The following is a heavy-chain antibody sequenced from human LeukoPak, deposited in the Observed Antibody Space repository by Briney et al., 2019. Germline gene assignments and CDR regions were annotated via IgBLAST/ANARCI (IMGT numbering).Heavy chain of an antibody. V-gene: IGHV6-1*01. D-gene: IGHD6-19*01. J-gene: IGHJ5*01. CDR2: TYYRSKRYD. CDR1: GDSVSSKNGA. CDR3: ARDLGTSGWYTFDF. Sequence: SQTLSLTCAISGDSVSSKNGAWNWVRQSPARGLEWLGSTYYRSKRYDEYADSVKGRLTISPNTTKNQFSLHVYSVTPEDTAVYYCARDLGTSGWYTFDFWGQGTLVTVSS.